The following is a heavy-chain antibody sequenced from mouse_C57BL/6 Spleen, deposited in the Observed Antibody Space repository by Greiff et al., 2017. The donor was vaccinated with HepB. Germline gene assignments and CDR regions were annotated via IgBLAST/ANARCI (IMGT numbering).Heavy chain of an antibody. D-gene: IGHD2-3*01. V-gene: IGHV5-12*01. Sequence: EVHLVESGGGLVQPGGSLKLSCAASGFTFSDYYMYWVRQTPEKRLEWVAYISNGGGSTDYPDTVKGRVTISRDNAKNTLYLQMSRLKSEDTAMYYCARHEGLLRYFDVWGTGTTVTVSS. CDR2: ISNGGGST. CDR1: GFTFSDYY. CDR3: ARHEGLLRYFDV. J-gene: IGHJ1*03.